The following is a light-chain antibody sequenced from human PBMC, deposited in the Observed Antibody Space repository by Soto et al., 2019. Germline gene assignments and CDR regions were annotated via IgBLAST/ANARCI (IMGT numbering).Light chain of an antibody. CDR3: QQYNNWPFPSWT. V-gene: IGKV3-15*01. CDR1: QSVSSN. Sequence: EIVMTQSPATLSVSPGERATLSCRASQSVSSNLAWYQQKPGQAPRLLIYGASTRATGIPARFSGSGSGTEFTLTISGLQSEDFAVCYCQQYNNWPFPSWTFGQGTKGEIK. J-gene: IGKJ1*01. CDR2: GAS.